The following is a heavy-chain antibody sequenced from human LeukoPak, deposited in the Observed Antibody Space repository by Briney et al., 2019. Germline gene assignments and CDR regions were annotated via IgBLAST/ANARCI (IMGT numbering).Heavy chain of an antibody. D-gene: IGHD1-26*01. J-gene: IGHJ4*02. Sequence: SETLSLTCSVSGGSMNGYYWSWIRQPPGKGLEWIGYIFYTGGANYNPSLRSRVTMLIDTSKNQLSLKLTSVTAADTAVYFCARGERLGYDYWGQGALVTVSP. V-gene: IGHV4-59*01. CDR1: GGSMNGYY. CDR3: ARGERLGYDY. CDR2: IFYTGGA.